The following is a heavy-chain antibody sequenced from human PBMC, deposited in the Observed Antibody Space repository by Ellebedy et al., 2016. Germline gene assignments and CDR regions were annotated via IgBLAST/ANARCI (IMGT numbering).Heavy chain of an antibody. CDR1: GYTFTSYY. CDR3: ATEFHCSGGSCLVPHSPYYYYYGMDV. J-gene: IGHJ6*02. D-gene: IGHD2-15*01. CDR2: INPSGGST. Sequence: ASVKVSCKASGYTFTSYYMHWVRQAPGQGLEWMGIINPSGGSTSYAQKFQGRVTMTRDTSTSTVYMELSSLRSEDTAVYYCATEFHCSGGSCLVPHSPYYYYYGMDVWGQGTTVTVSS. V-gene: IGHV1-46*01.